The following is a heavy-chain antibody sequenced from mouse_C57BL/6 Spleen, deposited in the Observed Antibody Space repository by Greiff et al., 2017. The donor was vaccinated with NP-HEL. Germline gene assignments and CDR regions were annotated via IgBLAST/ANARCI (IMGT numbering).Heavy chain of an antibody. CDR1: GYTFTSYW. Sequence: QVQLQQPGAELVMPGASVKLSCKASGYTFTSYWMHWVKQRPGQGLEWIGEIDPSDSYTNYNQKFKGKSTLTVDKSSSTAYMQLSSLTSEDSAVYYCARFHYGSQYYFDYWGQGTTLTVSS. CDR2: IDPSDSYT. V-gene: IGHV1-69*01. J-gene: IGHJ2*01. D-gene: IGHD1-1*01. CDR3: ARFHYGSQYYFDY.